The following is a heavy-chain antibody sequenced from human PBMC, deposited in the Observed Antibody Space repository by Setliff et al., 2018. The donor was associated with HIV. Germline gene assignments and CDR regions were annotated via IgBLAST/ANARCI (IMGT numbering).Heavy chain of an antibody. Sequence: GGSLRLSCVAPGFTFNNAWMNWVRQAPGKGLEWLGRIKKSSDGGKTDDASPVKGRFTISRDDSKNTLYLQMNSLKIEDTAVYFCATDNGPSYSMDIWGQGTTVTVSS. J-gene: IGHJ6*02. CDR2: IKKSSDGGKT. D-gene: IGHD2-21*01. CDR3: ATDNGPSYSMDI. CDR1: GFTFNNAW. V-gene: IGHV3-15*01.